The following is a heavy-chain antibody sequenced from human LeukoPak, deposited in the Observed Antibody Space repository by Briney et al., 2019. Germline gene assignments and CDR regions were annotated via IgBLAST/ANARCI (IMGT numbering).Heavy chain of an antibody. V-gene: IGHV3-21*01. CDR1: GFTFSSYS. CDR2: ISSSSRYK. Sequence: GGSLRLSCAASGFTFSSYSMKWVRQAPGKGLEWVSSISSSSRYKYYADSVKGPFTIPRDNAKNSLYLQMNSLRAEDTAVYYCARDRSPCDFWSGYYYYMDVWGKGTTVTVSS. D-gene: IGHD3-3*01. CDR3: ARDRSPCDFWSGYYYYMDV. J-gene: IGHJ6*03.